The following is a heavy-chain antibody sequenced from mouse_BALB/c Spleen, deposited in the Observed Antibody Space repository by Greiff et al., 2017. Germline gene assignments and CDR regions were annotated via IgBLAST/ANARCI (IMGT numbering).Heavy chain of an antibody. V-gene: IGHV1-14*01. Sequence: EVQLQQSGPELVKPGASVKMSCKASGYTFTSYVMHWVKQKPGQGLEWIGYINPYNDGTKYNEKFKGKATLTSDKSSSTAYMELSSLTSEDSAVYYCARLSFYYDYDFDYWGQGTTLTVSS. J-gene: IGHJ2*01. CDR2: INPYNDGT. CDR1: GYTFTSYV. D-gene: IGHD2-4*01. CDR3: ARLSFYYDYDFDY.